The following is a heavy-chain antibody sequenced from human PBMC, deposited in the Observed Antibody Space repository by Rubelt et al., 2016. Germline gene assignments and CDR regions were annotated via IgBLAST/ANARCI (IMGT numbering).Heavy chain of an antibody. CDR3: ARKGYGYGMDV. CDR1: GYTFTSYA. V-gene: IGHV1-3*01. J-gene: IGHJ6*02. D-gene: IGHD3-16*01. CDR2: INAGNGNT. Sequence: QVQLVQSGAEVKKPGASVKVSCKASGYTFTSYAMHCVRQAPGQRLEWMGWINAGNGNTKYSQKFQGGVTITRDTSASTAYMELSSLRAEDTAVYYCARKGYGYGMDVWGQGTTVTVSS.